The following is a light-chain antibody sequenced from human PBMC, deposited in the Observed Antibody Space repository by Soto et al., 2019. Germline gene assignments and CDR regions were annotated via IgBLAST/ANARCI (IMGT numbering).Light chain of an antibody. J-gene: IGLJ1*01. Sequence: QSVLTQPASVSGSPGQSITISCTGTNSDVGGYNYVSWYQQHPGKAPELMIYEVSHRPPGVSNRFSGSKPDNTASLTISGLQAEDEADYYCSSYTSISTLYVFGTGTKVTVL. CDR2: EVS. CDR1: NSDVGGYNY. V-gene: IGLV2-14*01. CDR3: SSYTSISTLYV.